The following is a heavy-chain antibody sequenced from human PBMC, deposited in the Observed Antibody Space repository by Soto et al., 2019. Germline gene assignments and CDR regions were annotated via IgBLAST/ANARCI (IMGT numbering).Heavy chain of an antibody. CDR2: VYSSGST. D-gene: IGHD1-20*01. V-gene: IGHV4-59*01. Sequence: SETLSLTCTVSGGSFRSYYWSWIRQSPGKGLEWIGYVYSSGSTNYNPSLKSRVTISVDTSNNQFSLKQSSVTAADTAVYYCARGISGYYFDYWGQGALVTVSS. J-gene: IGHJ4*02. CDR3: ARGISGYYFDY. CDR1: GGSFRSYY.